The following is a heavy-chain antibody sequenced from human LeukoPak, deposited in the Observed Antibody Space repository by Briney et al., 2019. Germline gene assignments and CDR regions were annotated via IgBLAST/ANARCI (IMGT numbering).Heavy chain of an antibody. CDR2: IYYSGST. V-gene: IGHV4-59*01. CDR3: ARGLDYGDYYFDY. J-gene: IGHJ4*02. CDR1: GGSISSYY. D-gene: IGHD4-17*01. Sequence: SETLSLTCTVSGGSISSYYWSWIRQPPGKGLEWIGYIYYSGSTNYNPSLKSRVTISVDTSKNQFSLKLSSVTAADTAVYYCARGLDYGDYYFDYWGQGTLVTVSS.